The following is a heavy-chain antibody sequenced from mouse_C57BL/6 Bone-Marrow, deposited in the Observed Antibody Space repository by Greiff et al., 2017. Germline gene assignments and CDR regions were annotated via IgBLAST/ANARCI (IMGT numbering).Heavy chain of an antibody. Sequence: EVMLVESGGDLVKPGGSLKLSCAASGFTFSSYGMSWVRQTPDKRLEWVATISSGGSYTYYPDSVKGRFTIARDNAKNTLYLQMSSLKSEDTSMCYCAGYYYGRGDYWGQGTSVTVSS. J-gene: IGHJ4*01. D-gene: IGHD1-1*01. CDR1: GFTFSSYG. V-gene: IGHV5-6*01. CDR3: AGYYYGRGDY. CDR2: ISSGGSYT.